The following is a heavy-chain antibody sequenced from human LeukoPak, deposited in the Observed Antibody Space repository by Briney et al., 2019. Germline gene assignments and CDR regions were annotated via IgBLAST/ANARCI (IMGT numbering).Heavy chain of an antibody. CDR2: INPNSGGT. D-gene: IGHD3-10*01. CDR3: ARELVPVRGVIRGGVGGIDY. CDR1: GYTFTSYG. Sequence: ASVKVSCKASGYTFTSYGISWVRQAPGQGLEWMGWINPNSGGTNYAQKFQGRVTMTRDTSISTAYMELSRLRSDDTAVYYCARELVPVRGVIRGGVGGIDYWGQGTLVTVSS. J-gene: IGHJ4*02. V-gene: IGHV1-2*02.